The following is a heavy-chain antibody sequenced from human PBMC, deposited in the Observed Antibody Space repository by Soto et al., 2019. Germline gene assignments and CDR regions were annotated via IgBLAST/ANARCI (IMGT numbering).Heavy chain of an antibody. D-gene: IGHD1-26*01. CDR1: EFTLSSYA. V-gene: IGHV3-30-3*01. J-gene: IGHJ6*01. CDR3: ARGGLNYYGMDV. CDR2: ISYDGSNK. Sequence: VGSLRLSCTASEFTLSSYAMHCVRQAPGKWLEWVAVISYDGSNKYYADSVRGRFTISRDNSKNTLYLQMDSLRTDDTALYYCARGGLNYYGMDVWGQGTMVTVSS.